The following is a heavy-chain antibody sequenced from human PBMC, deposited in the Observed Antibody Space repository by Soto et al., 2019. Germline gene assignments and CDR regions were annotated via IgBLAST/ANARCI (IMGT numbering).Heavy chain of an antibody. D-gene: IGHD5-18*01. CDR3: TRAVDTAMVSDIYY. CDR1: GFTFGDYA. Sequence: PGGSLRLSCTASGFTFGDYAMSWFRQAPGKGLEWVGFIRSKAYGGTTEYAASVKGRFTISRDDSKSIAYLQMNSLKTEDTAVYYCTRAVDTAMVSDIYYWGQGTLLTVSS. J-gene: IGHJ4*02. V-gene: IGHV3-49*03. CDR2: IRSKAYGGTT.